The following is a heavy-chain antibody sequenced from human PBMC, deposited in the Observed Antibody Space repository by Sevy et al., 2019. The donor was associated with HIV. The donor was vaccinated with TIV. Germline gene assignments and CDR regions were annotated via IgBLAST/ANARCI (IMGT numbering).Heavy chain of an antibody. Sequence: GGSLRLSCAASGFTFSNYEMYWVRQAPGKGLEWVATIGSRGADTRYADSVRGWFGISRDDSENTVFLQMSSLRADDTAIYYCAKPPGPVPMAGDYWGQGTVVTVSS. CDR1: GFTFSNYE. CDR2: IGSRGADT. CDR3: AKPPGPVPMAGDY. V-gene: IGHV3-23*01. D-gene: IGHD6-19*01. J-gene: IGHJ4*02.